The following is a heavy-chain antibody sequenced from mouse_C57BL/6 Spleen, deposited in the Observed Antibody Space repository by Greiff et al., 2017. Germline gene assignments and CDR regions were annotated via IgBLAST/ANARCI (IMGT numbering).Heavy chain of an antibody. D-gene: IGHD3-2*02. CDR1: GYTFTSYW. CDR2: IDPSDSYT. J-gene: IGHJ2*01. Sequence: VQLKQPGAELVKPGASVKLSCKASGYTFTSYWMQWVKQRPGQGLEWIGEIDPSDSYTNYNQKFKGKATLTVDTSSSTAYMQLSSLTSEDSAVYYCAGVRRPLYYFGYWGQGTTLTVSS. V-gene: IGHV1-50*01. CDR3: AGVRRPLYYFGY.